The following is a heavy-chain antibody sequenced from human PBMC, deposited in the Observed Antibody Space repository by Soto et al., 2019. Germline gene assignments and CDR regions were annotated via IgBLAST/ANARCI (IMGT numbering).Heavy chain of an antibody. V-gene: IGHV4-30-4*01. Sequence: SGTLSLTCTVSGGSISSGDYYWIWIRPPPGKGLEWVGYIYYNGNTYDNPSLKSRVNLSVDTYKNLFSLELSAVTAEDTAFYYCASTREIYGLFDYWGQGTLVTVSS. D-gene: IGHD3-10*01. J-gene: IGHJ4*02. CDR3: ASTREIYGLFDY. CDR2: IYYNGNT. CDR1: GGSISSGDYY.